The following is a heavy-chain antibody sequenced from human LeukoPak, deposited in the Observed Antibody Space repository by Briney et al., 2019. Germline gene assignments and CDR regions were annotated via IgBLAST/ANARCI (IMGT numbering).Heavy chain of an antibody. Sequence: VQPGGSLRLSCAASGFTFSSYAMSWVRQAPGKGLEWVSTIVNSGGSTYYADSVKGRFTISRDNSKNTVYLQMNSLRAEDTAVYYCAKDIHGDYGGLDYWGQGTLVTVSS. D-gene: IGHD4-17*01. CDR1: GFTFSSYA. CDR2: IVNSGGST. J-gene: IGHJ4*02. V-gene: IGHV3-23*01. CDR3: AKDIHGDYGGLDY.